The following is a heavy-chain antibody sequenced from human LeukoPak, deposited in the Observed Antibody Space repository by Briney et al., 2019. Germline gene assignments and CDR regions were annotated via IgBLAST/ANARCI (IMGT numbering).Heavy chain of an antibody. CDR3: AGDGQLGGINGDYFDY. J-gene: IGHJ4*02. CDR2: ISTYNGNT. V-gene: IGHV1-18*01. D-gene: IGHD2-8*01. CDR1: GYTFTTYS. Sequence: ASVKVSCKASGYTFTTYSVNWVRQAPGQGLEWMGWISTYNGNTNYAQKLQGRVTMTTDTSTSTAYMELRSLRSDDTAVYYCAGDGQLGGINGDYFDYWGQGTLVTVSS.